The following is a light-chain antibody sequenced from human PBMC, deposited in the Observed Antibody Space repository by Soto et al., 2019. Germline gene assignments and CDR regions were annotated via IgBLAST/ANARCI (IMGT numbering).Light chain of an antibody. CDR3: QQYDNWPLT. CDR1: QSVDSN. CDR2: GAS. V-gene: IGKV3D-15*01. J-gene: IGKJ4*01. Sequence: EIVMTQSPATLSVSPGKRATLSCRASQSVDSNLAWYQQKPGQAPRLLIFGASTRATGIPARFSGSGSGTDFTLTISSLQSEDFGVYFCQQYDNWPLTFGGGTKVDIK.